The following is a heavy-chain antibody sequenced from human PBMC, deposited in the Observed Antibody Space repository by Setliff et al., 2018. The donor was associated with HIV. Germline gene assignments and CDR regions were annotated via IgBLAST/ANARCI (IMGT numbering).Heavy chain of an antibody. CDR1: GYTFTSYA. V-gene: IGHV7-4-1*02. Sequence: ASVKVSCQASGYTFTSYAMHWVRQAPGQRLEWMGWINTNTENPTYDQGFTGRFVFSLDTSVSAAFLQISSLRAEDTAVYYCARAQALLRVYYIDVWGKGTTVTVSS. CDR3: ARAQALLRVYYIDV. CDR2: INTNTENP. D-gene: IGHD3-3*01. J-gene: IGHJ6*03.